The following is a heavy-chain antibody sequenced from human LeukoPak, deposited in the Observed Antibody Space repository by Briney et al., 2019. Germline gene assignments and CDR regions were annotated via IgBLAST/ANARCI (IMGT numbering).Heavy chain of an antibody. CDR3: ARTLPQVTMIVEGAFDI. CDR2: IYYSGST. D-gene: IGHD3-22*01. Sequence: PSQTLSLTCTVSGGSISSGGYFWTWIRQQPGKGLEWIGYIYYSGSTYYNPSLKSRVTISVDLSKNQFSLKLSSVTAADTAVYYCARTLPQVTMIVEGAFDIWGQGTMVTVSS. J-gene: IGHJ3*02. CDR1: GGSISSGGYF. V-gene: IGHV4-31*03.